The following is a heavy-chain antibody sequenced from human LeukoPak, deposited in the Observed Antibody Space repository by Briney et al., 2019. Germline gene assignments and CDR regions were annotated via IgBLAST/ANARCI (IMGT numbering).Heavy chain of an antibody. CDR3: ARGLVAAGTDY. CDR2: IYHSGST. V-gene: IGHV4-4*02. J-gene: IGHJ4*02. CDR1: GGSISSGNW. D-gene: IGHD6-13*01. Sequence: SGTLSLTCAVSGGSISSGNWWSWVRPPPGKGLECTGQIYHSGSTNYNPSLKTRDTLSVENYKNTFSVNLHSVTAADTAVYYCARGLVAAGTDYWGQGTLVTVSS.